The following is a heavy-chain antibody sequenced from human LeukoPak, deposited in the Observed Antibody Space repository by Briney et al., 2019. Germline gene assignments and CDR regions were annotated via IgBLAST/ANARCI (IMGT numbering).Heavy chain of an antibody. CDR3: ARVFYGSGGWFDP. J-gene: IGHJ5*02. Sequence: GGSLRLSCAAPGFTFDDYGMSWVRQAPGKGLEWVSVIYSGGSTYYADSVKGRFTISRDNSKNTLYLQMNSLRAEDTAVYYCARVFYGSGGWFDPWGQGTLVTVSS. D-gene: IGHD3-10*01. V-gene: IGHV3-53*01. CDR2: IYSGGST. CDR1: GFTFDDYG.